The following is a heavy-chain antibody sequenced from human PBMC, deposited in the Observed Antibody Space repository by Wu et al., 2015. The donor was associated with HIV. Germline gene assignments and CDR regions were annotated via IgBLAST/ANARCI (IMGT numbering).Heavy chain of an antibody. D-gene: IGHD5-18*01. CDR1: GYTFTSYY. CDR2: INPSGGST. V-gene: IGHV1-46*03. CDR3: ARGGYSYGYGLYYFDY. J-gene: IGHJ4*02. Sequence: QVQLVQSGAEVKKPGASVKVSCKASGYTFTSYYMHWVRQAPGQGLEWMGIINPSGGSTSYAQKFQGRVTMTRDTSTSTVYMELSSLRSEDTAVYYCARGGYSYGYGLYYFDYWGQGTLVTVSS.